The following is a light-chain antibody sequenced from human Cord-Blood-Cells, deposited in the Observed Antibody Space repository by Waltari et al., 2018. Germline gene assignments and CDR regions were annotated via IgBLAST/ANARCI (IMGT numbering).Light chain of an antibody. Sequence: LSCRASQSVSSSYLAWYQQKPGQAPRLLIYGASSRATGIPDRFSGSGTGTDFTLTISRLEPEDFAVYYCQQYGSSPYTFGQGTKLEIK. CDR2: GAS. J-gene: IGKJ2*01. CDR1: QSVSSSY. CDR3: QQYGSSPYT. V-gene: IGKV3-20*01.